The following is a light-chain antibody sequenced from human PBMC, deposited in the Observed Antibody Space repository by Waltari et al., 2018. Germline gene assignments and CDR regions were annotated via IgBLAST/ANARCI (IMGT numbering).Light chain of an antibody. CDR3: ISYSSSTTLGV. Sequence: QSALTQPASVSGSPGQSTTISCTGRSSHVGDYNYVSWYQQHPGKAPKLLIYEVSNRPSGVSNRFSGSKSGNTASLTISWLLAEDEADYYCISYSSSTTLGVFGGGTKLTVL. CDR1: SSHVGDYNY. CDR2: EVS. V-gene: IGLV2-14*03. J-gene: IGLJ2*01.